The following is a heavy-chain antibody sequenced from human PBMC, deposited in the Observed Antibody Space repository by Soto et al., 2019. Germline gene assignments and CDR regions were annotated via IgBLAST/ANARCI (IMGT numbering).Heavy chain of an antibody. D-gene: IGHD3-9*01. Sequence: GASVKVSCKASGYTFTSYGISWVRQAPGQGLEWMGWISAYNGNTNYAQKLQGRVAMTTDTSTSTAYVELRSLRSDDAAVYYCARDHRDYDILTGYPRTSWFDPWGQGTLVTVSS. CDR3: ARDHRDYDILTGYPRTSWFDP. CDR1: GYTFTSYG. CDR2: ISAYNGNT. V-gene: IGHV1-18*04. J-gene: IGHJ5*02.